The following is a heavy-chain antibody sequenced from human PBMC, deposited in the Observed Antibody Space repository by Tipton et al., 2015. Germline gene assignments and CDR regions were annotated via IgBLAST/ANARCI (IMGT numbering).Heavy chain of an antibody. CDR1: GYSFTTFG. D-gene: IGHD6-13*01. CDR3: ARDLAAETTDAFDI. J-gene: IGHJ3*02. Sequence: QLVQSGAEVKKPGASVKVSCKASGYSFTTFGIAWVRQAPGQGPEWMGWISGYNGNTNYAPKVQGRVTMTTDASTNTVYMELRSLRFDDTAVYYCARDLAAETTDAFDIWGQGTIVTVSS. CDR2: ISGYNGNT. V-gene: IGHV1-18*01.